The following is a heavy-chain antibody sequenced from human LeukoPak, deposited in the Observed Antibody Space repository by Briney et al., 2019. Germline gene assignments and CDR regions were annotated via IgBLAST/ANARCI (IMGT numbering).Heavy chain of an antibody. CDR1: GGSISSYY. V-gene: IGHV4-59*08. CDR2: IYYSGST. Sequence: SETLSLTCTVSGGSISSYYWSWIRQPPGKGLEWIGYIYYSGSTNYNPSLKSRVTISVDTSKNQFSLKLSSVTAADTAVHYCARHPAGVRPAFDYWGQGTLVTVSS. D-gene: IGHD3-10*01. J-gene: IGHJ4*02. CDR3: ARHPAGVRPAFDY.